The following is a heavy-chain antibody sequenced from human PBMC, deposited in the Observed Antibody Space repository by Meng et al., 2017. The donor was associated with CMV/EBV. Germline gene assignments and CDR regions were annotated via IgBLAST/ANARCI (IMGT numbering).Heavy chain of an antibody. J-gene: IGHJ4*02. Sequence: GESLKISCAASGFTFSSSSMNWVRQAPGKGLEWVSSISSSSSYIYYADSVKGRFTISRDNAKNSLYLQMNSLRAEDTAVYYCAGDAYYYGSGGYSEIDYWGQGTLVTVSS. CDR1: GFTFSSSS. CDR2: ISSSSSYI. CDR3: AGDAYYYGSGGYSEIDY. D-gene: IGHD3-10*01. V-gene: IGHV3-21*01.